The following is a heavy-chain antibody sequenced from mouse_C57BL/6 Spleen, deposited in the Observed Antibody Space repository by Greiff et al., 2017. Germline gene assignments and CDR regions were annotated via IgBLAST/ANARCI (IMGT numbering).Heavy chain of an antibody. V-gene: IGHV1-15*01. D-gene: IGHD1-1*01. J-gene: IGHJ4*01. CDR1: GYTFTDYE. CDR3: TRSYGSSYALDY. CDR2: IDPETGGT. Sequence: QVQLQQSGAELVRPGASVTLSCKASGYTFTDYEMHWVKQTPVHGLEWIGAIDPETGGTAYNQKFTGKAILTADKSSSTAYMELRSLTSEDSAVYYCTRSYGSSYALDYWGQGTSVTVSS.